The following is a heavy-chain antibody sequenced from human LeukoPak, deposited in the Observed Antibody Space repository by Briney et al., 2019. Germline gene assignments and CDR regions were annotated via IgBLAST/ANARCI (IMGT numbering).Heavy chain of an antibody. Sequence: GGSLRLSCAASGLTVSAYYMSWIRQAPGKGLEWLSQSRTSGGTTDYADSVKGRFTDSWDNANNSLYLQMNTLRAEDTAVYYCASGYGSGWFDAWGQGDLVIVSA. V-gene: IGHV3-11*01. CDR1: GLTVSAYY. J-gene: IGHJ5*02. CDR2: SRTSGGTT. CDR3: ASGYGSGWFDA. D-gene: IGHD1-26*01.